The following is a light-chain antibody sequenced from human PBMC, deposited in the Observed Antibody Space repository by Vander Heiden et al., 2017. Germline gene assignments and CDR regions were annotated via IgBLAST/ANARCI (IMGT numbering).Light chain of an antibody. V-gene: IGKV4-1*01. CDR1: QSVLYSSNNKNY. Sequence: DIVMTQSPDSLAVSLGERATINCKSSQSVLYSSNNKNYLAWYRQKPGLPPELLIYWASTRESGVPDRFSGSGSGTDFTLTISSLQAEDVAVYYCQQYYTTLTFGQGTRLEIK. CDR2: WAS. CDR3: QQYYTTLT. J-gene: IGKJ5*01.